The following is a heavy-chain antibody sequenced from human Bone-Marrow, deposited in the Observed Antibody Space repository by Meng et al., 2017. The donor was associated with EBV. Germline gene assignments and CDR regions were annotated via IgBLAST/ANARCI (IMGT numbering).Heavy chain of an antibody. J-gene: IGHJ4*02. V-gene: IGHV4-30-4*01. D-gene: IGHD4-17*01. Sequence: GPGLVKPSPTLSLTCAVADDSIHSGGYDWSWIRQPPGKGLEWIGYIYYSSSTYYTPSLKTRLTISLDTSKSQFSLKLYSVTAADTAMYYCARAGRGYGDFEYYFDYWGQGTLVTVSS. CDR2: IYYSSST. CDR3: ARAGRGYGDFEYYFDY. CDR1: DDSIHSGGYD.